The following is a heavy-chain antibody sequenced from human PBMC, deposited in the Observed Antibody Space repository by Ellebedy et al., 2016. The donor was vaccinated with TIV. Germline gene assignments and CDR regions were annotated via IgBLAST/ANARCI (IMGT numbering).Heavy chain of an antibody. CDR3: AREGRGSYFFEY. CDR2: INYFDGKT. Sequence: GESLKISCAASGFTFSDYAMSWVRQAPGKGLEWVSTINYFDGKTYYADSVKGRFTISRDDSKSTLHLQMTSLTGEDTAMFFCAREGRGSYFFEYWGQGALVTVSS. CDR1: GFTFSDYA. D-gene: IGHD1-26*01. V-gene: IGHV3-23*01. J-gene: IGHJ4*02.